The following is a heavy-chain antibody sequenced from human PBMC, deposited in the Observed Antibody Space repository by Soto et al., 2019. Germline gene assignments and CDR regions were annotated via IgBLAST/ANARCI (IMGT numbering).Heavy chain of an antibody. CDR1: GYSFTSYW. CDR3: ARPGEFDAFDI. V-gene: IGHV5-10-1*01. J-gene: IGHJ3*02. D-gene: IGHD3-10*01. Sequence: PGESLKIACNGSGYSFTSYWISWVRQMAGKGLEWMGRIDPSDSYTNYSPSFQGHVTISADKSISTAYLQWSSLKAPDTAMYYCARPGEFDAFDIWGQGTMVTVSS. CDR2: IDPSDSYT.